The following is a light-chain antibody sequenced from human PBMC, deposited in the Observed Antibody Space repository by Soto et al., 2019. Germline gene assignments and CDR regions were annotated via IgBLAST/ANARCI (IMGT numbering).Light chain of an antibody. CDR2: INN. V-gene: IGLV1-40*01. Sequence: QSVLTQPPSVSGAPGQRVTISCTGSTSNIGAVYDVHWYQQLPGTAPKLLIYINNNRPSGVPDRFSGSKSGTSASLAITGLQAEDEADYYCQSYDRSRGGVVFGGGTQLTVL. CDR1: TSNIGAVYD. J-gene: IGLJ2*01. CDR3: QSYDRSRGGVV.